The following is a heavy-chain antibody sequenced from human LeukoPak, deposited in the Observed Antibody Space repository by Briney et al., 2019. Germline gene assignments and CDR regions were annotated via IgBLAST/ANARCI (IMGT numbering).Heavy chain of an antibody. D-gene: IGHD4-17*01. V-gene: IGHV4-39*01. Sequence: PSETLSLTCTVSGGSISSSSYYWGWIRQPPGKGLEWIGSIYYSGSTYYNPSLKSRVTISVDTSKNQFSLKLSSVTAADTAVYYCARPRVSDYGDLHPTVFDYWGQGTLVTVSS. CDR1: GGSISSSSYY. CDR2: IYYSGST. CDR3: ARPRVSDYGDLHPTVFDY. J-gene: IGHJ4*02.